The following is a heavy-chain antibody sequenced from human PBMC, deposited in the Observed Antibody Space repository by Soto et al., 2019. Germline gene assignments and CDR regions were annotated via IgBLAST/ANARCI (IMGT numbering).Heavy chain of an antibody. Sequence: SETLSLTCTVSGGSISGYYWTWIRQPPGKGLEWVGSLFYGGTTDYNPSLKSRLTMSLDTCKNHFSLKLRSVTAADPAVYYCARHRGPAPVYWGQGTLVTVSS. CDR1: GGSISGYY. CDR3: ARHRGPAPVY. D-gene: IGHD3-10*01. V-gene: IGHV4-39*01. CDR2: LFYGGTT. J-gene: IGHJ4*02.